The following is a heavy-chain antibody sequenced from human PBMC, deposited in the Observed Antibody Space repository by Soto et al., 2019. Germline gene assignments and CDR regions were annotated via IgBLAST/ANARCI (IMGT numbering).Heavy chain of an antibody. CDR2: ISYDGSDK. J-gene: IGHJ4*02. CDR1: GFTFNTFG. D-gene: IGHD3-22*01. V-gene: IGHV3-30*18. CDR3: AKSPNFYCSSYYCYKYYFDY. Sequence: GGSLRLSCAASGFTFNTFGMHWVRQAPGKGLEWVAVISYDGSDKYYSDSVRGRFTISRDNSMNTLYLQMNSLRTEDTAVYYCAKSPNFYCSSYYCYKYYFDYWGQGTLVTVSS.